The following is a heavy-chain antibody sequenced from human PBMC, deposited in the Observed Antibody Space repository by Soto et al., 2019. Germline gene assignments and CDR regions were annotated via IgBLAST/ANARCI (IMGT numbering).Heavy chain of an antibody. CDR2: IWYDGSNK. CDR3: VRAVRHFDWLSHTYYYYGMDV. Sequence: PGGSLRLSCAASGFTFSSYGMHWVRQAPGKGLEWVAVIWYDGSNKYYADSVKGRFTISRDNSKNTLYLQMNSLRAEDTAVYYCVRAVRHFDWLSHTYYYYGMDVWGQGTTVTVSS. CDR1: GFTFSSYG. V-gene: IGHV3-33*08. D-gene: IGHD3-9*01. J-gene: IGHJ6*02.